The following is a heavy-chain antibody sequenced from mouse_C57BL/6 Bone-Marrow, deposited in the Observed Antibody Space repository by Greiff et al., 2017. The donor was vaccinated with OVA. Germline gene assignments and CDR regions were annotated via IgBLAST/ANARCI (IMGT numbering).Heavy chain of an antibody. CDR3: ARSPFCYDYGGGGLFDY. D-gene: IGHD2-4*01. CDR2: IDPEDGDT. V-gene: IGHV14-2*01. CDR1: GFNIKDYY. Sequence: VQLQQSGAELVKPGASVKLSCTASGFNIKDYYMHWVKQRTEQGLEWIGRIDPEDGDTKYAPKFQGKATITADTSSNTAYLQLSSLTSADTAVYYCARSPFCYDYGGGGLFDYWGQGTTLTVSS. J-gene: IGHJ2*01.